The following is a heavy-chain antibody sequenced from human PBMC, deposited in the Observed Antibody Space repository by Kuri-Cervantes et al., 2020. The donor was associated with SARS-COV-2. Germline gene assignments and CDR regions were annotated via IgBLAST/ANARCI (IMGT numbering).Heavy chain of an antibody. D-gene: IGHD3-10*01. CDR3: ARDSLGVQWFGEVSNYYMDV. CDR2: ISSSSSYI. Sequence: GESLKISCAASGFTFSSYAMHWVRQAPGKGLEWVSSISSSSSYIYYADSVQGRFTISRDNAKNSLYLQMNSLRVEDTAVYYCARDSLGVQWFGEVSNYYMDVWGKGTTVTVSS. CDR1: GFTFSSYA. J-gene: IGHJ6*03. V-gene: IGHV3-21*01.